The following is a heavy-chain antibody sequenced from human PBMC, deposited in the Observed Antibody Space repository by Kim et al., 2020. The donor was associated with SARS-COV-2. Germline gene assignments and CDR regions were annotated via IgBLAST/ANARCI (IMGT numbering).Heavy chain of an antibody. J-gene: IGHJ4*02. Sequence: SETLSLTCSVSGASINSYYWSWVRQPPGKGLEWIGDIFYSGSINYNPSLKSRVTISLDMSKNQFSLKLSSVTAADTAIYYCAGDYYDSSGFDYWGQGSLV. CDR2: IFYSGSI. CDR1: GASINSYY. CDR3: AGDYYDSSGFDY. D-gene: IGHD3-22*01. V-gene: IGHV4-59*01.